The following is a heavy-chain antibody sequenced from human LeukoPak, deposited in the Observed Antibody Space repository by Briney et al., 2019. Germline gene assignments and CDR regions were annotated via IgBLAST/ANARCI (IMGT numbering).Heavy chain of an antibody. J-gene: IGHJ6*02. CDR1: GFTFSSYA. CDR3: AKGLAAALYYYYGMDV. Sequence: GGSLRLSCAASGFTFSSYAMSWVRQAPGKGLEWVSAISGSGGSTYYADSVKGRFTISRDNSKNTLYLQMISLRAEDTAVYYCAKGLAAALYYYYGMDVWGQGTTVTVSS. D-gene: IGHD6-13*01. V-gene: IGHV3-23*01. CDR2: ISGSGGST.